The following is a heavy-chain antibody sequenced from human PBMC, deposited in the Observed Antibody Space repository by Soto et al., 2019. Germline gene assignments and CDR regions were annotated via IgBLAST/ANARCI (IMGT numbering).Heavy chain of an antibody. CDR3: AREGLRFGLGNWFDP. Sequence: GGSLRLSCAASGFTFSSYGMHWVRQAPGKGLEWVAVIWYDGSNKYYADSVKGRFTISRDNSKNTLYLQMNSLRAEDTAVYYCAREGLRFGLGNWFDPWGQGTLVTVSS. V-gene: IGHV3-33*01. CDR1: GFTFSSYG. CDR2: IWYDGSNK. J-gene: IGHJ5*02. D-gene: IGHD5-12*01.